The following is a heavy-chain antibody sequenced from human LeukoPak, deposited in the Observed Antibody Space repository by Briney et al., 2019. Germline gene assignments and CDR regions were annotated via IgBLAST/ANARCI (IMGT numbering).Heavy chain of an antibody. V-gene: IGHV3-7*01. CDR3: AREDLLTSWVYYFDY. CDR2: IKQDGSEK. D-gene: IGHD1-1*01. CDR1: GFTFSSYW. J-gene: IGHJ4*02. Sequence: PGGSLRPSCAASGFTFSSYWMSWVRQAPGKGLEWVANIKQDGSEKYYVDSVKGRFTISRDNAKNSLYLQMNSLRAEDTAVYYCAREDLLTSWVYYFDYWGQGTLVTVSS.